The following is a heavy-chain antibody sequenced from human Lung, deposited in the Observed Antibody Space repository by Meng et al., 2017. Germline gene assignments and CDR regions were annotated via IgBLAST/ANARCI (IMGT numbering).Heavy chain of an antibody. D-gene: IGHD1-26*01. CDR2: IFHSGST. J-gene: IGHJ4*02. CDR1: GGSITSSTW. V-gene: IGHV4-4*02. Sequence: QVKLQESGPGLVKPSGTRSLTCAVPGGSITSSTWWSWVRQTPGKGLEWFGEIFHSGSTNYNPPLESRVTISVDKSKNQFSLKVYSVTAADTATYYCARFDISSSGRGDYWGQGILVTVSS. CDR3: ARFDISSSGRGDY.